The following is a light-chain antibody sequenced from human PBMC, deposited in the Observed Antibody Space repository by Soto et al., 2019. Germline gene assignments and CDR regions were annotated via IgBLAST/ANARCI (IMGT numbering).Light chain of an antibody. CDR2: GAS. J-gene: IGKJ2*01. V-gene: IGKV3-15*01. CDR3: QQSNNWPYT. CDR1: QSVSHN. Sequence: EILMTQSPATLSVSPGERATLSCRASQSVSHNLAWYQQKPGQTPRLLFYGASIRAIGIPARFSGSGSGTEFTLTISSLQSEDFAIYYCQQSNNWPYTFGQGTKLEIK.